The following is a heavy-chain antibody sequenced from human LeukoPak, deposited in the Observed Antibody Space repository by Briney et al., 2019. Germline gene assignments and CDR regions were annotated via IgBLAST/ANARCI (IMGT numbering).Heavy chain of an antibody. Sequence: GGSLRPSCAASGFTFSSYWMHWVRQAPGKGLVWVSRINSDGSSTSYADSVKGRFTISRDNAKNTLYLQMNSLRAEDTAVYYCARVKQLKRGTNWFDPWGQGTLVTVSS. CDR2: INSDGSST. D-gene: IGHD6-13*01. CDR3: ARVKQLKRGTNWFDP. CDR1: GFTFSSYW. J-gene: IGHJ5*02. V-gene: IGHV3-74*01.